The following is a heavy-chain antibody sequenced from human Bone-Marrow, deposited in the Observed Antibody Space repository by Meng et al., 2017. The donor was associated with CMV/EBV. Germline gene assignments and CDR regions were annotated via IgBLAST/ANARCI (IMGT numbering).Heavy chain of an antibody. CDR3: ARGAIVLMVYARSDGMDV. V-gene: IGHV3-48*03. J-gene: IGHJ6*02. CDR2: ISSSGSTI. D-gene: IGHD2-8*01. Sequence: GESLKISCAASGFTFSSYEMNWVRQAPGKGLEWVSYISSSGSTIYYADSVKGRFTISRDNAKNSLYLQMNSLRAEDTAVYYCARGAIVLMVYARSDGMDVWGQGTTVTGSS. CDR1: GFTFSSYE.